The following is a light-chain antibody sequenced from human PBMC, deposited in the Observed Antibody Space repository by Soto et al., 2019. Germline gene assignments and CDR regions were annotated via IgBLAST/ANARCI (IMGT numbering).Light chain of an antibody. V-gene: IGLV4-69*01. J-gene: IGLJ2*01. Sequence: QLVLTQSPSASASLGASVKLTCTLSSGHSSYAIAWHQQQPEKGPRYLMKLDSDGSHTKGDAIPDRFSGSSSGAERYLTISSLQSEDEDDYYCQTWGTGIHLVFGGGTKLTVL. CDR3: QTWGTGIHLV. CDR1: SGHSSYA. CDR2: LDSDGSH.